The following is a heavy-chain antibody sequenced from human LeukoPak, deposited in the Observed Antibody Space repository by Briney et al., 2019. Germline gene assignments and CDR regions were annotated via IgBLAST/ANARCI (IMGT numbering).Heavy chain of an antibody. CDR2: IYPGDSDT. V-gene: IGHV5-51*01. J-gene: IGHJ4*02. Sequence: GESLKISCKGSGYSFTSYWIGWVRQMPGKGLEWMGSIYPGDSDTRYSPSFQGQVTISADKSTSTAYLQLSSLKASDTAMYYCARSDRAAGPVEYWGQGTLVTVSS. CDR1: GYSFTSYW. D-gene: IGHD6-13*01. CDR3: ARSDRAAGPVEY.